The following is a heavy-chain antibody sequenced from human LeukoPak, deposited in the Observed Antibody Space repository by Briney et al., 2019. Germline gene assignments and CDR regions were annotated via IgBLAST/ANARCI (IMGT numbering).Heavy chain of an antibody. CDR2: FDPEDGET. D-gene: IGHD3-9*01. V-gene: IGHV1-24*01. Sequence: ASVKVSCKVSGYTLTELSMHWVRQAPGKGLEWMGGFDPEDGETIYAQKFQGRVTMTEDTSTDTAYMELSSLRSEDTAVYYCATPLLRYKAGGAFDIWGQGTMVTVSS. CDR1: GYTLTELS. J-gene: IGHJ3*02. CDR3: ATPLLRYKAGGAFDI.